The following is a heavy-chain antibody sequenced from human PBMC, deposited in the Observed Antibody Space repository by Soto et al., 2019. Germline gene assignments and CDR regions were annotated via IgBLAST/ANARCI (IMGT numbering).Heavy chain of an antibody. CDR1: GGTFSSYA. CDR2: IIPIFGTA. V-gene: IGHV1-69*01. J-gene: IGHJ4*02. D-gene: IGHD5-12*01. Sequence: QVQLVQSGAEVKKPGSSVKVSCKASGGTFSSYAISWVRQAPGHGLEWMGGIIPIFGTANYAQKFQGRVTITADESTSTAYMELSSLRSEDTAVYYCARGHSGYDFLTYYFDYWGQGTLVTVSS. CDR3: ARGHSGYDFLTYYFDY.